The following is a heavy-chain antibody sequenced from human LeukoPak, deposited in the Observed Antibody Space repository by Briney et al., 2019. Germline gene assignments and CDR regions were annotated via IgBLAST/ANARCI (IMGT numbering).Heavy chain of an antibody. J-gene: IGHJ4*02. D-gene: IGHD4-23*01. Sequence: GVSLRPYCAASGYTVRDYWMSWVRQAQGKGLERVANIKPDGRDKYHVDSVKGRFTISRDNAKASLYLLMNSLRAEDTAVYYCARGRFCDSGNCYLDYWGQGTLVTVSS. CDR3: ARGRFCDSGNCYLDY. V-gene: IGHV3-7*01. CDR1: GYTVRDYW. CDR2: IKPDGRDK.